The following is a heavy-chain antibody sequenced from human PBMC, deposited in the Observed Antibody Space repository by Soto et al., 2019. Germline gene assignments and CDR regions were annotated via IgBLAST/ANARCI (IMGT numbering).Heavy chain of an antibody. J-gene: IGHJ6*02. Sequence: GGSLRLSCAASGFTFSSYAMHWVRQSPGKGLEWVAVISYDGSNKYYADSVKGRFTISRDNSKNTLYLQMNSLRAEDTAVYYCARDRGQQQLVWRYYYGMDVWGQGTTVTVSS. CDR3: ARDRGQQQLVWRYYYGMDV. CDR1: GFTFSSYA. D-gene: IGHD6-13*01. CDR2: ISYDGSNK. V-gene: IGHV3-30-3*01.